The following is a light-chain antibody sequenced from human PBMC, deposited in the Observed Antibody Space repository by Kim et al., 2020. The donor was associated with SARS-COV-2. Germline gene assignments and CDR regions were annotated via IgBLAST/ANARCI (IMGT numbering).Light chain of an antibody. CDR3: QQYESLPLT. Sequence: DIQMTQSPSSLSASVGDRVTITCRASQDITNFLNWYQVKPGKAPKPLIYDASNLQTGVPSRVSGSGSGTDFIFTISSLQPEDIATYYCQQYESLPLTFGGGTKVDIK. V-gene: IGKV1-33*01. CDR2: DAS. CDR1: QDITNF. J-gene: IGKJ4*01.